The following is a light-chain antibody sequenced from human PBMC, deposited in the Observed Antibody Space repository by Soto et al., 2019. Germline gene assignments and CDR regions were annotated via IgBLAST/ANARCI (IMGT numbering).Light chain of an antibody. Sequence: EIMMTQSHATLSVSPGERATLSCRSSQSVSSKLAWYQQKPGQAPRLLIYGASNRATGIPDRFSGSGSGTEFTLTISSLQSEDFAVYYCQQYNNWPPRTFGQGTKVDI. V-gene: IGKV3D-15*01. CDR2: GAS. CDR1: QSVSSK. CDR3: QQYNNWPPRT. J-gene: IGKJ1*01.